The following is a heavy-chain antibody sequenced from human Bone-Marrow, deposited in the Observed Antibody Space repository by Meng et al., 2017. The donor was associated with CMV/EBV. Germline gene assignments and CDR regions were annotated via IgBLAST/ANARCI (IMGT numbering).Heavy chain of an antibody. D-gene: IGHD6-13*01. CDR3: ARTLAALGPYGMEV. J-gene: IGHJ6*02. Sequence: GESLKISCAASGFTFNNYWMSWVRQAPGKGLEWVANIKEDGSEKYYVDSVKGRFTISRDNAKNSLYLQMNSLRAEDTAVYYCARTLAALGPYGMEVWGQGTTVTVYS. CDR2: IKEDGSEK. V-gene: IGHV3-7*01. CDR1: GFTFNNYW.